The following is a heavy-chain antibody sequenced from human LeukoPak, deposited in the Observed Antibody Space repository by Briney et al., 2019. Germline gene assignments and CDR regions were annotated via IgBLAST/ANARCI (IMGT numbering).Heavy chain of an antibody. CDR2: INPNSGGT. J-gene: IGHJ4*02. Sequence: ASVKVSCKASGGTFSSYAISWVRQAPGQGLEWMGRINPNSGGTNSAQKFQGRVTMTTDTSTSTAYMELRSLRSDDTAVYYCARDFFHGHCAGLSCFLLDYWGQGSLVTVSS. CDR1: GGTFSSYA. D-gene: IGHD2-15*01. CDR3: ARDFFHGHCAGLSCFLLDY. V-gene: IGHV1-18*01.